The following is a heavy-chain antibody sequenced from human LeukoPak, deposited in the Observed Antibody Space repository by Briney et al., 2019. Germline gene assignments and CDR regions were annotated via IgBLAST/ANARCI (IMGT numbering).Heavy chain of an antibody. D-gene: IGHD6-19*01. CDR3: ARVSPNSSGWDYYFDY. Sequence: GGSLRLSCAASGFTFSSYSMNWVRQAPGKGLEWVSSIISSSSYIYYADSVKGRFTISRDNAKNSLYLQMNSLRAEDTAVYYCARVSPNSSGWDYYFDYWGQGTLVTVSS. J-gene: IGHJ4*02. CDR1: GFTFSSYS. CDR2: IISSSSYI. V-gene: IGHV3-21*01.